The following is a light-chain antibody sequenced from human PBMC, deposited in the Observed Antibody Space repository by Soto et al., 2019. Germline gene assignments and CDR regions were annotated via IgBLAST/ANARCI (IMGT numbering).Light chain of an antibody. CDR3: QQYSIWPQT. J-gene: IGKJ1*01. CDR2: RAS. V-gene: IGKV1-5*01. CDR1: QSISSW. Sequence: EIQMTQSPSTLSASVGDRVTLSCRASQSISSWLAWYQQKPGKAPRLLIYRASNLQSGIPARFSGSGSGTEFTLTISRLESEDFAVYFCQQYSIWPQTFGQGTKVDIK.